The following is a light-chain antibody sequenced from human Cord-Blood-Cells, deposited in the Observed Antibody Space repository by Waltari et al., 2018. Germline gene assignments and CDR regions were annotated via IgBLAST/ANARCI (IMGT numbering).Light chain of an antibody. CDR1: SSDVGSYNL. V-gene: IGLV2-23*01. Sequence: QSALTQPAPVSGSPGQSITISCTGTSSDVGSYNLVSWYQQHPGKAPKLMIYEGSKRPSGVSNRFSGSKSGNTASLTFSGLQAEDEADYYCCSYAGSSTLVFGGGTKLTVL. CDR3: CSYAGSSTLV. J-gene: IGLJ2*01. CDR2: EGS.